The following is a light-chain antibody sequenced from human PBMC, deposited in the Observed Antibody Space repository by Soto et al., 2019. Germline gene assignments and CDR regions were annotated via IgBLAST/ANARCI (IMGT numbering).Light chain of an antibody. Sequence: DIPMTQSPSSVSASVGDRVTITCRASQAIGVWLAWYQQKPGKAPDLLIYAASRLHSGVPSRFSASGSGTEFTLTISSLQSEDFAVYYCQQYNNWPPFTFGPGTKVDIK. V-gene: IGKV1-12*01. CDR1: QAIGVW. J-gene: IGKJ3*01. CDR3: QQYNNWPPFT. CDR2: AAS.